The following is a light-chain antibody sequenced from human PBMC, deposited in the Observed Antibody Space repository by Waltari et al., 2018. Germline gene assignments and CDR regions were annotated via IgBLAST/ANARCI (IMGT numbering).Light chain of an antibody. Sequence: QSALTQPASVSGSPGQSITISCPGTSSDVGGYNYVSWYQQHPGKAPKLMIYDVSKRPSGVSNRFSGYKSGNTASLTISGLQAEDEADYYCCSYAGSSNVFGGGTKLTVL. CDR1: SSDVGGYNY. V-gene: IGLV2-23*02. CDR2: DVS. J-gene: IGLJ2*01. CDR3: CSYAGSSNV.